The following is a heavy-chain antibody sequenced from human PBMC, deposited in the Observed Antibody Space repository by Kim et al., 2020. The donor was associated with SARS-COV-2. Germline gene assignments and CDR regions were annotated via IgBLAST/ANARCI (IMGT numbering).Heavy chain of an antibody. Sequence: LSLTCAASGFTFSSFSMNWVRQAPGKGLEWISYITGSSSASYYADSVKGRITVSRDNAKNSLYLQLNSLRDEDTGVYYCASQSSSSNAMDNWGQGTLVTVSS. V-gene: IGHV3-48*02. D-gene: IGHD6-6*01. CDR2: ITGSSSAS. CDR3: ASQSSSSNAMDN. CDR1: GFTFSSFS. J-gene: IGHJ4*02.